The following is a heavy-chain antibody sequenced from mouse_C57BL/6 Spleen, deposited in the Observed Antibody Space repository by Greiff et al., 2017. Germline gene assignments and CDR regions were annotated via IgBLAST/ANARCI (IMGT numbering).Heavy chain of an antibody. CDR1: GFTFSSYA. Sequence: EVKLMESGGGLVKPGGSLKLSCAASGFTFSSYAMSWVRQTPEKRLEWVATISDGGSYTYYPDNVKGRFTISRDNAKNNLYLQMSHLKSEDTAMYDCARDEGYDAGFAYWGQGTLVTVSA. CDR3: ARDEGYDAGFAY. V-gene: IGHV5-4*01. CDR2: ISDGGSYT. D-gene: IGHD2-2*01. J-gene: IGHJ3*01.